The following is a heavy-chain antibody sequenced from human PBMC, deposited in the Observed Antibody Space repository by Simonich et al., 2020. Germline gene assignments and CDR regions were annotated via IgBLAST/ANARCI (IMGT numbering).Heavy chain of an antibody. CDR1: GYTFTGYY. Sequence: QVQLVQSGAEVKKPGASVKVSCKASGYTFTGYYMHWVRQAPGQGLESRERIKPNSVGTNYAQKFQGRVTMTRDTSSSTAYMELSRLRSDDTAVYYCARNGLVGILKAFDIWGQGTMVTVSS. CDR3: ARNGLVGILKAFDI. CDR2: IKPNSVGT. D-gene: IGHD2-21*01. J-gene: IGHJ3*02. V-gene: IGHV1-2*02.